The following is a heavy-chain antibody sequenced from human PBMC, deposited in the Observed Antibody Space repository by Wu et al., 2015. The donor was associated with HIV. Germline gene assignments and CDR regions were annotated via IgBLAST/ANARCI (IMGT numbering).Heavy chain of an antibody. D-gene: IGHD6-19*01. Sequence: QVQLQESGPGLVKPSETLSLTCTVSGDSISRYYWSWIRQPPGKGLESIGYISYSGNSNYNPSLKSRITISIDTSKNQFSLKLTSVTAADTAIYYCARLKSTGYSSGGNWLDPWGQGALVTVSS. J-gene: IGHJ5*02. CDR3: ARLKSTGYSSGGNWLDP. CDR1: GDSISRYY. CDR2: ISYSGNS. V-gene: IGHV4-59*08.